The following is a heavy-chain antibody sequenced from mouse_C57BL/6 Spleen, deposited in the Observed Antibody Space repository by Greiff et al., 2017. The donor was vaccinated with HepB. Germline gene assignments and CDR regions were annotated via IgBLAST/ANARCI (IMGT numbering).Heavy chain of an antibody. CDR1: GFTFSSYT. CDR3: ARHDREMAYSKGGYFDV. V-gene: IGHV5-9*01. Sequence: EVKLMESGGGLVKPGGSLKLSCAASGFTFSSYTMSWVRQTPEKRLEWVATISGGGGNTYYPDSVKGRFTISRDNAKNTLYLQMSSLRSEDTALYYCARHDREMAYSKGGYFDVWGTGTTVTVSS. CDR2: ISGGGGNT. D-gene: IGHD2-5*01. J-gene: IGHJ1*03.